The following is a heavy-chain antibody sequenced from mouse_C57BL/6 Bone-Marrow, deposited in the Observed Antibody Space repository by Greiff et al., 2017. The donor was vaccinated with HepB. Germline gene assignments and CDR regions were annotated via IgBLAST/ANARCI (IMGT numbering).Heavy chain of an antibody. CDR1: GFNIKDDY. CDR3: TYGNYPYAMDF. CDR2: IDPENGDT. J-gene: IGHJ4*01. Sequence: VTLKESGAELVRPGASVKLSCTASGFNIKDDYMHWVKQRPEQGLEWIGWIDPENGDTEYASKFQGKATITADTSSNTAYLQLSSLTSEDTAVYYCTYGNYPYAMDFWGQGTSVTVSS. D-gene: IGHD2-1*01. V-gene: IGHV14-4*01.